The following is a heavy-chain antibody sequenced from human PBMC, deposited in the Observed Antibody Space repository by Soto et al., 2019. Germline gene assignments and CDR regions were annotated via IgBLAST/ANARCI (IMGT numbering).Heavy chain of an antibody. J-gene: IGHJ4*02. D-gene: IGHD6-13*01. CDR2: ISGSGGST. CDR3: ARHQDSSTWYIYPIDF. CDR1: EFAFSKHA. Sequence: VQLLESGGDLVQPGGSLRLSCAASEFAFSKHAMSWVRQAPGKGLEWVLGISGSGGSTFYADSVKGRFTISRDNSKNKLFLQMNSLRAEDTAVYYCARHQDSSTWYIYPIDFWGQGTLVTVSS. V-gene: IGHV3-23*01.